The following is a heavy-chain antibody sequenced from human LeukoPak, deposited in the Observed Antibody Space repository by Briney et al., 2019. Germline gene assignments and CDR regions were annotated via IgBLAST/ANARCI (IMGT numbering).Heavy chain of an antibody. V-gene: IGHV3-53*01. CDR2: IYSGGST. J-gene: IGHJ4*02. Sequence: GGSLRLSCAASGFTFSSYAMSWVRQAPGKGLEWVSVIYSGGSTYYADSVKGRFTISRDNSKNTLYLQMNSLRAEDTAVYYCARAQYSSGWHAYWGQGTLVTVSS. CDR1: GFTFSSYA. CDR3: ARAQYSSGWHAY. D-gene: IGHD6-19*01.